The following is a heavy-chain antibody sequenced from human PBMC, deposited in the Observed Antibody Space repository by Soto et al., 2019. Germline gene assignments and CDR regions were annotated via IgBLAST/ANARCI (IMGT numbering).Heavy chain of an antibody. J-gene: IGHJ6*03. CDR1: GDSVTSHY. CDR3: ARARGHANYYYYMDV. D-gene: IGHD2-2*01. V-gene: IGHV4-34*01. Sequence: SETLSLTCSFSGDSVTSHYLTWIRQSPEKGLEWIGEINHSGSTNYNPSLKSRVTISVDTSKNQFTLKLSSVTAADTAVYYCARARGHANYYYYMDVWGKGTTVTVSS. CDR2: INHSGST.